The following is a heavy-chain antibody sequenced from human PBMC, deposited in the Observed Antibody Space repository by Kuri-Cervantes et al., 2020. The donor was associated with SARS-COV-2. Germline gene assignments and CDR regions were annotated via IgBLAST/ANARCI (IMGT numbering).Heavy chain of an antibody. CDR1: GFPVASNY. CDR2: IYSGGST. D-gene: IGHD2-15*01. Sequence: LSLTCAASGFPVASNYINWVRQAPEKGLEWVSSIYSGGSTHYAESLKGRFTTSRDTSKNTVYLQMNSLRGEDTGVYYCARDLICSTCDTPDYYGMDVWGQGTTVTVSS. CDR3: ARDLICSTCDTPDYYGMDV. J-gene: IGHJ6*02. V-gene: IGHV3-66*01.